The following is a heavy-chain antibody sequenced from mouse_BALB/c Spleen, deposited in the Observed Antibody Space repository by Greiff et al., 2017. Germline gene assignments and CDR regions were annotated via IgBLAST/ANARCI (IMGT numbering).Heavy chain of an antibody. CDR3: ARRGNGNYVGVYFDY. V-gene: IGHV5-6-5*01. CDR2: ISSGGST. D-gene: IGHD2-1*01. J-gene: IGHJ2*01. Sequence: EVQLVESGGGLVKPGGSLKLSCAASGFTFSSYAMSWVRQTPEKRLEWVASISSGGSTYYPDSVKGRFTISRDNARNILYLQMSSLRSEDTAMYYCARRGNGNYVGVYFDYWGQGTTLTVSS. CDR1: GFTFSSYA.